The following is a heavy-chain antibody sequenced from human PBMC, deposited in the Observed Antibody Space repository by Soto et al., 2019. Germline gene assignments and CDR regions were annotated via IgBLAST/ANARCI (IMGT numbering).Heavy chain of an antibody. CDR2: IYHSGSS. Sequence: QLQLQESGSGLVRPSQTLSLTCSVSGGSISSGGYSWNWIRQPPGKGLEWMGYIYHSGSSLYNPSLKSRVTISVDKSKNQCSLKLSSVTAADTAVYYCARDQLEGNWFDPWGQGTLVTVSS. CDR1: GGSISSGGYS. CDR3: ARDQLEGNWFDP. V-gene: IGHV4-30-2*01. D-gene: IGHD1-1*01. J-gene: IGHJ5*02.